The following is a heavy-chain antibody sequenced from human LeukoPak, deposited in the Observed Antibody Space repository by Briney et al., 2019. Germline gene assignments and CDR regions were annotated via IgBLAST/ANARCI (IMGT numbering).Heavy chain of an antibody. CDR1: GFTFSIYA. D-gene: IGHD1-14*01. Sequence: GGSLRLSCAASGFTFSIYAMHWARQGPGKGLEWLAVISYDGSKKYYADSVKGRLTISRDNAKNSLYLHINSLRAEDTAVYYCVKDNPLDYWGQGTLVIVSS. CDR3: VKDNPLDY. CDR2: ISYDGSKK. V-gene: IGHV3-30*04. J-gene: IGHJ4*02.